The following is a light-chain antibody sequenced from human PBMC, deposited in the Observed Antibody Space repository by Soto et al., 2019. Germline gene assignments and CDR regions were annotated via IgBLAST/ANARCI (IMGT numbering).Light chain of an antibody. J-gene: IGKJ4*01. CDR2: LGF. V-gene: IGKV2-28*01. CDR1: QSLLHRNGYNY. Sequence: DIVMTQSPLSLPVTPGEPASISCRSSQSLLHRNGYNYLDWYLQKPGQSPQLLIYLGFNRASGVPDRFSGSGSGTDFTLKISRVEAEDVGVYYCMQALETPLTFGGGTKVDIK. CDR3: MQALETPLT.